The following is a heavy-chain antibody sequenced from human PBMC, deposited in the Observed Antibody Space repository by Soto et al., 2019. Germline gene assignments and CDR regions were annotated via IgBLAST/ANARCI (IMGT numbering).Heavy chain of an antibody. D-gene: IGHD6-19*01. J-gene: IGHJ5*02. CDR3: ARHYSSGSRNWFDP. CDR2: IYYSGST. CDR1: GGPINSSRYF. V-gene: IGHV4-39*01. Sequence: PSETLSLTCSVYGGPINSSRYFWGGVRQPPGKGLEWIGSIYYSGSTYYNPSLRSRVTISVDTSKNQFSLKLSSVTAADTAVFYCARHYSSGSRNWFDPWGQGTLVTVSS.